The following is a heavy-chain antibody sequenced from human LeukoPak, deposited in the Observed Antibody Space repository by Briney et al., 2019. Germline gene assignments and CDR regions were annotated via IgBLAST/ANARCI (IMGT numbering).Heavy chain of an antibody. Sequence: GGSLRLSCAASGFTVSSNYMSWVRQAPGKGLEWVSVIYSGGSTYYADSLKGRFTISRDNAKKSVYLQMNSLRAEDTAVYYCARGALDAATPFDSWGQGTLVTVSS. D-gene: IGHD2-15*01. CDR3: ARGALDAATPFDS. CDR2: IYSGGST. J-gene: IGHJ5*01. V-gene: IGHV3-53*01. CDR1: GFTVSSNY.